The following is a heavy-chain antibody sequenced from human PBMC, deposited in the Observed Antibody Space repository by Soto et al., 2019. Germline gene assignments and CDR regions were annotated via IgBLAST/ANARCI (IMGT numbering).Heavy chain of an antibody. CDR3: GLTYSSSWYYYYYGMDV. V-gene: IGHV4-39*01. D-gene: IGHD6-13*01. J-gene: IGHJ6*02. Sequence: PSETLSLTCTVSGGSIRSSSYYWGWIRHPPGKGLEWIGSIYYSGSTYYNPSLKSRVTISVDTSKNQFSLKLSSVTAADTAVYYCGLTYSSSWYYYYYGMDVWGQGTTVT. CDR1: GGSIRSSSYY. CDR2: IYYSGST.